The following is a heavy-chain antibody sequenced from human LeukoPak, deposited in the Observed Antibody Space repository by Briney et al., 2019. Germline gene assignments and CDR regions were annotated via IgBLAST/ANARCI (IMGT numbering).Heavy chain of an antibody. J-gene: IGHJ4*02. CDR2: ISYDGSNK. CDR3: ARAHCSSTSCYGDY. Sequence: PGGSLRLSCAASGFTFSSYAMHWVRQAPGKGLEWVAVISYDGSNKYYADSVKGRFTISRDNSKNTLYLQMNSLRAEDTAVYYCARAHCSSTSCYGDYWGQETLVTVSS. D-gene: IGHD2-2*01. V-gene: IGHV3-30-3*01. CDR1: GFTFSSYA.